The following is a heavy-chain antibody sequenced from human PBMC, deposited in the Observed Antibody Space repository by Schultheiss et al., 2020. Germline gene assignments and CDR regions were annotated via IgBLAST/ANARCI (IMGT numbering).Heavy chain of an antibody. CDR2: ISYDGSNK. J-gene: IGHJ4*02. D-gene: IGHD3-10*01. CDR1: GFTLRRYT. V-gene: IGHV3-30-3*01. CDR3: AGGWRYYYGSGSWAPSWGY. Sequence: GGSLRLSCVASGFTLRRYTMHWVRQAPGKGLEWVAVISYDGSNKYYADSVKGRFTISRDNSKNTLYLQMNSLRAEDTAVYYCAGGWRYYYGSGSWAPSWGYWGQGNLATGYS.